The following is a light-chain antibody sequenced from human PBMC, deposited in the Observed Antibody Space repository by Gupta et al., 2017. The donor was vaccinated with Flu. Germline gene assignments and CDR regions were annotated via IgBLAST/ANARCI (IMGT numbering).Light chain of an antibody. J-gene: IGKJ1*01. V-gene: IGKV3-20*01. CDR1: QSVSSSY. CDR2: GAS. CDR3: QQDGSSPWT. Sequence: DIVLTQSPGTLSLSPGERATLSCRASQSVSSSYLAWYQQKPGQAPRLLIYGASSRATGIPDRFSGSGSGTDFTLTISRLEPEDVAVYYCQQDGSSPWTFGQGTKVEIK.